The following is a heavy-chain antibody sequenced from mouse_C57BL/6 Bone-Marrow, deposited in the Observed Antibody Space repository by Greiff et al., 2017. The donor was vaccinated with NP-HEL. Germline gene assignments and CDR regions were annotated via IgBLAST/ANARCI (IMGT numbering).Heavy chain of an antibody. J-gene: IGHJ1*03. CDR3: VRHYDHWYFDV. CDR2: IRSKSNNYAT. Sequence: EVQRVESGGGLVQPKGSLKLSCAASGFSFNTYAMTWVRQAPGKGLEWVARIRSKSNNYATYYADSVKDRLTIYIDDSESMLYLQMNNLKTEDTAMYYCVRHYDHWYFDVWGTGTTVTVSS. CDR1: GFSFNTYA. D-gene: IGHD2-3*01. V-gene: IGHV10-1*01.